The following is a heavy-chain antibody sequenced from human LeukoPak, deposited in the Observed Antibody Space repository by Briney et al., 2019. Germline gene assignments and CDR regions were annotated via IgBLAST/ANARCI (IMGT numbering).Heavy chain of an antibody. CDR3: AREPRGHDAFDI. CDR2: IYTSGST. CDR1: DGSFSSYY. J-gene: IGHJ3*02. V-gene: IGHV4-4*07. Sequence: SETLSLTCGVYDGSFSSYYWSWIRQPAGKGLEWIGRIYTSGSTNYNPSLKSRVTMSVDTSKNQFSLKLSSVTAADTAVYYCAREPRGHDAFDIWGQGTMVTVSS.